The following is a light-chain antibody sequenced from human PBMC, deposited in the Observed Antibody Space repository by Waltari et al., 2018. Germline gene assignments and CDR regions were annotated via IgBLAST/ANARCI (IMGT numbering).Light chain of an antibody. Sequence: QSALTQPPSASGSPGPSVTISCTGTTRHVGGYNFFPGYQQYPGKAPKLLIYEVSKRPSGVPDRFSGSKSGNTASLTVSGLQAEDEADYYCCSYAGSHNWVFGGGTKLTVL. CDR3: CSYAGSHNWV. CDR2: EVS. CDR1: TRHVGGYNF. J-gene: IGLJ3*02. V-gene: IGLV2-8*01.